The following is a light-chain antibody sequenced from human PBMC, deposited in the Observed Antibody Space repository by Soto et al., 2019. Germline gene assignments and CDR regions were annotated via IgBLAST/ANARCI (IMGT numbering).Light chain of an antibody. J-gene: IGKJ1*01. CDR3: QRYNRDLT. V-gene: IGKV1-5*03. Sequence: IEMTQSPSTLSASVGDRVTITCRASQSISIWLAWYQQKPGKAPNLLINKASSLESEVPSRFRGSGTGTTFTITIIVLQPDDAGTYYWQRYNRDLTFGHGTQVEIK. CDR2: KAS. CDR1: QSISIW.